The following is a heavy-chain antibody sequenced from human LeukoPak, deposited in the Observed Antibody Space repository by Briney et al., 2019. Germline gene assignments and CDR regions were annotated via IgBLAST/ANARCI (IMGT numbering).Heavy chain of an antibody. CDR2: ISSSSSYI. V-gene: IGHV3-21*04. Sequence: GGSLRLSCAASGFTFSSYSMNWVRQAPGKGLEWVSSISSSSSYIYYADSVKGRFTISRDNAKNSLYLQMNSLRAEDTAVYYCAKEEWERGWFDPWGQGTLVAVSS. CDR1: GFTFSSYS. D-gene: IGHD1-26*01. J-gene: IGHJ5*02. CDR3: AKEEWERGWFDP.